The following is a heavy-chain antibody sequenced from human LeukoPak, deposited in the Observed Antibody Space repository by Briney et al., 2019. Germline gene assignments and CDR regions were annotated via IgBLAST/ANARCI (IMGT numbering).Heavy chain of an antibody. CDR2: IYSGGST. Sequence: GGSLRLSCAASGFTFSSYGMHWVRQAPGKGLEWVSVIYSGGSTYYADSVKGRFTISRDNSKNTLYLQMNSLRAEDTAVYYCARSSGWFFDYWGQGTLVTVSS. CDR3: ARSSGWFFDY. J-gene: IGHJ4*02. D-gene: IGHD6-19*01. V-gene: IGHV3-66*01. CDR1: GFTFSSYG.